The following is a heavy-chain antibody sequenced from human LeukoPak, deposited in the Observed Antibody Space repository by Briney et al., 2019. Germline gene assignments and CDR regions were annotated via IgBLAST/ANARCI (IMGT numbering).Heavy chain of an antibody. D-gene: IGHD6-19*01. Sequence: GESLKISCKGSGYSFTSYWIGWVRQMPGKGLEWMGIIYPGDSDTRYSPSFQGQVTISADKSISTAYLQWSSLKASDTAMYYCARLGVGTGIAVARTNWFDPWGQGTLVSVSS. CDR3: ARLGVGTGIAVARTNWFDP. J-gene: IGHJ5*02. CDR2: IYPGDSDT. V-gene: IGHV5-51*01. CDR1: GYSFTSYW.